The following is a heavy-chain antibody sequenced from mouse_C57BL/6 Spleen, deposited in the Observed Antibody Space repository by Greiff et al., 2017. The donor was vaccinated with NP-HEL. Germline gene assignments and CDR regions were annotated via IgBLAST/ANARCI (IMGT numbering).Heavy chain of an antibody. D-gene: IGHD2-4*01. V-gene: IGHV1-81*01. CDR2: IYPRSGNT. CDR3: ARKVLYYDYGRGGYAMDY. Sequence: VQLQQSGAELARPGASVKLSCKASGYTFTSYGISWVKQRTGQGLEWIGEIYPRSGNTYYNEKFKGKATLTADNSSSTAYMELRSLTSEDSAVYFCARKVLYYDYGRGGYAMDYWGQGTSVTVSS. J-gene: IGHJ4*01. CDR1: GYTFTSYG.